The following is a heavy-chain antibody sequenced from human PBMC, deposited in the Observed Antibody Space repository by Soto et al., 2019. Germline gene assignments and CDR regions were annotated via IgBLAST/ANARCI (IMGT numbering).Heavy chain of an antibody. CDR3: AREPRDYYYGPPRTTDYGMDV. J-gene: IGHJ6*02. D-gene: IGHD3-10*01. V-gene: IGHV1-3*01. CDR1: GYTFTSYA. CDR2: INAGNGNR. Sequence: QVQLVQSGAEVKKPGASVKVSCKASGYTFTSYAMHWVRQAPGQRLEWMGWINAGNGNRKYSQKFQGRVTITRDTFASTAYMELSSLRSEDTAVYYCAREPRDYYYGPPRTTDYGMDVWVQGTTVTVSS.